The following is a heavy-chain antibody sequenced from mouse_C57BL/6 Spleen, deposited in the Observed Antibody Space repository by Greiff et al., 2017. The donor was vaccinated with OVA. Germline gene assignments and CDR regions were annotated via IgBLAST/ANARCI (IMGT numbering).Heavy chain of an antibody. D-gene: IGHD2-1*01. Sequence: VQLQQSGPELVKPGASVKISCKASGYSFTDYNMTWVKQSPGKSLEWIGVINPNCGTTSYNQKFKGKATLTVDPSSSTAYMQLNSLTSEDSAVYYCARGTYGKTGMAYWGQGTPVTVSA. J-gene: IGHJ4*01. CDR3: ARGTYGKTGMAY. CDR2: INPNCGTT. CDR1: GYSFTDYN. V-gene: IGHV1-39*01.